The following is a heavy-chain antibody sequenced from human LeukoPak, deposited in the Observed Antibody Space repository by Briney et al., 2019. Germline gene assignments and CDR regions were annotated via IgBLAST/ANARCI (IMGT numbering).Heavy chain of an antibody. J-gene: IGHJ4*02. CDR1: GFTVSSNY. Sequence: GGSLRLSCAASGFTVSSNYMSWVRQAPGKGLEWVSVIYSGGSTYYADSVKGRFTISRDNSKNTLYLQMNSLRAENTAVYYCARVPPGIAAAGYFDYWGQGTLVTVSS. V-gene: IGHV3-53*01. CDR3: ARVPPGIAAAGYFDY. D-gene: IGHD6-13*01. CDR2: IYSGGST.